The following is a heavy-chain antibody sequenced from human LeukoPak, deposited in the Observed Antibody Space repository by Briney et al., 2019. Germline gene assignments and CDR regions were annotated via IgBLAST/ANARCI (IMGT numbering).Heavy chain of an antibody. CDR3: ARGRYYDTWRDGYYFDY. CDR2: IKQDGSEE. D-gene: IGHD3-22*01. Sequence: GGSLRLSCAASGFTFSSYWMSWVRQAPGKGLEWVANIKQDGSEEYYVDSVKGRFTISRDNAKNSLYLQMNSLRAEDTAVYYCARGRYYDTWRDGYYFDYWGQGTLVTVSS. J-gene: IGHJ4*02. CDR1: GFTFSSYW. V-gene: IGHV3-7*01.